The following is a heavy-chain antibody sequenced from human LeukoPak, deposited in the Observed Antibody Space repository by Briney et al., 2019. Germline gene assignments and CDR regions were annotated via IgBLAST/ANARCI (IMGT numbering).Heavy chain of an antibody. CDR2: INHSGST. Sequence: SETLSLTCAVYGGSFSGYYWSWIRQPPGKGLEWIGEINHSGSTNYNPSLKSRVTISVDTYKNQFSLRLSSVTAADTAVYYCARTRYYDFWSGYYGPKHKDYVHYFDYWGQGTLVTVSS. CDR3: ARTRYYDFWSGYYGPKHKDYVHYFDY. V-gene: IGHV4-34*01. J-gene: IGHJ4*02. D-gene: IGHD3-3*01. CDR1: GGSFSGYY.